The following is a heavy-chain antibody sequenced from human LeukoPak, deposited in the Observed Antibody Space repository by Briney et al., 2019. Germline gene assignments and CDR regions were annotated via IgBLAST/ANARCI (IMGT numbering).Heavy chain of an antibody. Sequence: SETLSLTCAVYGGSFSGYYWSWIRQPPGKGLEWIGEINHSGSTNYNPSLKSRVTISVDTSKNQFSLKLSSVTAADTAVYYCARLLTTAGGNSGHYYYMDVWGKGTTVTISS. V-gene: IGHV4-34*01. J-gene: IGHJ6*03. CDR2: INHSGST. D-gene: IGHD4-23*01. CDR1: GGSFSGYY. CDR3: ARLLTTAGGNSGHYYYMDV.